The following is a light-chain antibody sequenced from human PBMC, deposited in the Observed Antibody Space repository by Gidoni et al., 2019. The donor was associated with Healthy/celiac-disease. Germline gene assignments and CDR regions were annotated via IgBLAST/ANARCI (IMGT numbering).Light chain of an antibody. Sequence: DIQMAQSPSTLSASVGDRVTITCRASQSISSWLAWYQQKPGKAPKLLIYKASSLESGVPSRFSGSGSGTEFTLTISSLQPDDFATYYCQQYNSYLLTFGGGTKVEIK. V-gene: IGKV1-5*03. CDR2: KAS. J-gene: IGKJ4*01. CDR3: QQYNSYLLT. CDR1: QSISSW.